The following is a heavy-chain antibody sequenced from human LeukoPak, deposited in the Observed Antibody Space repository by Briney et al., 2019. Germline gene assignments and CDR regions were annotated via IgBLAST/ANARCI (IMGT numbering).Heavy chain of an antibody. V-gene: IGHV3-21*01. CDR2: ISSSSSYI. CDR3: ARDRGYGKFDY. CDR1: GFSFSSYA. J-gene: IGHJ4*02. D-gene: IGHD5-18*01. Sequence: GGSLRLSCAASGFSFSSYAIHWVRQAPGKGLEWVSSISSSSSYIYYADSVKGRFTISRDNAKNSLYLQMNSLRAEDTAVYYCARDRGYGKFDYWGQGTLVTVSS.